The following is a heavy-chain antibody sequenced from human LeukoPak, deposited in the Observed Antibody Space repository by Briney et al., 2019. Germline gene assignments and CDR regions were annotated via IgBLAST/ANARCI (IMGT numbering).Heavy chain of an antibody. CDR2: ITSGGNT. V-gene: IGHV3-NL1*01. D-gene: IGHD1-26*01. CDR1: GFTFSTYG. CDR3: ARGGDIVGATRSAFDI. J-gene: IGHJ3*02. Sequence: GRSLRLSCAASGFTFSTYGMHWVRQAPGKGLEWVSVITSGGNTYYADSVKGRFTISRDSSKNTLYLQMNSLRAEDTAVYYCARGGDIVGATRSAFDIWGQGTMVTVSS.